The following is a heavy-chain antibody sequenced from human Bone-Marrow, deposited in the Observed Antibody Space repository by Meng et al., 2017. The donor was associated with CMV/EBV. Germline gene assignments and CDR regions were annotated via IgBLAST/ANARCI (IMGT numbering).Heavy chain of an antibody. Sequence: GGSLRLSCTVSGFIFSTYEMNWVRLAPGKGLEWVSYISGGGTTIHYADSVKGRFTISRDNDKNSLYLQMNSLRVEDTAIYYCAKVSSKYSGYDFGFWGQGTPVAVSS. CDR1: GFIFSTYE. J-gene: IGHJ4*02. CDR3: AKVSSKYSGYDFGF. D-gene: IGHD5-12*01. CDR2: ISGGGTTI. V-gene: IGHV3-48*03.